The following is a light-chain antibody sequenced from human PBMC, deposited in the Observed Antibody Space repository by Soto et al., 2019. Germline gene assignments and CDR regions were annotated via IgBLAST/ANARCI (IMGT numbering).Light chain of an antibody. CDR2: KAS. CDR1: QSISSW. CDR3: QQYNSYSYT. V-gene: IGKV1-5*03. Sequence: DIQMTQSPSTLSASVGDRVTITCRASQSISSWLAWYQQKPGKAPKLLIYKASSLESGVPSRFSGSGSGTEFTLTISSRQPDDFATYYCQQYNSYSYTFGKGTKLEIK. J-gene: IGKJ2*01.